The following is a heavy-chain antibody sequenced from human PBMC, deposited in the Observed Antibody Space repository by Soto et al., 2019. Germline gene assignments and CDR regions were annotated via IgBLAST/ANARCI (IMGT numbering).Heavy chain of an antibody. Sequence: SETLSLTCAVSGGSISSSNWWSWVRQPPGKGLEWIGEIYHSGSTNYNPSLKSRVTISVDKSKNQFSLKLSSVSAAYTAVYYCARARRGGDSGYYYYGMDGWGQGTTVTVSS. V-gene: IGHV4-4*02. CDR3: ARARRGGDSGYYYYGMDG. CDR1: GGSISSSNW. CDR2: IYHSGST. J-gene: IGHJ6*02. D-gene: IGHD2-21*02.